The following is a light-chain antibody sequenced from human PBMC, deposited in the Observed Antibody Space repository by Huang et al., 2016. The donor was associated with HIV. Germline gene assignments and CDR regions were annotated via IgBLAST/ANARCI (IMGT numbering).Light chain of an antibody. V-gene: IGKV3D-15*01. Sequence: IILTQSPATLSVSPGEGATLSCRASQSIGTNLAWYQQGPGQAPRLLVYGASTRATGGPVRVSGSGSGTQFNLTLSSLQSEDFATYYCQHYSNWPPLTFGGGTKVDI. CDR3: QHYSNWPPLT. J-gene: IGKJ4*01. CDR1: QSIGTN. CDR2: GAS.